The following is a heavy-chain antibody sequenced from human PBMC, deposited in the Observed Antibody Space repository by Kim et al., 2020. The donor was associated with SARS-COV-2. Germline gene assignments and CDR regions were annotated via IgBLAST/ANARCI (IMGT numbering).Heavy chain of an antibody. CDR2: NYYSGST. Sequence: SETLSLTCTVSGGSISSSSYYWGWIRQPPGKGLEWIGNNYYSGSTYYNPSLKSRVTISVDTSKNQFSLKLSSVTAADTALYYCRRRMSGTSNRATCGQG. CDR1: GGSISSSSYY. J-gene: IGHJ5*01. D-gene: IGHD3-10*01. V-gene: IGHV4-39*01. CDR3: RRRMSGTSNRAT.